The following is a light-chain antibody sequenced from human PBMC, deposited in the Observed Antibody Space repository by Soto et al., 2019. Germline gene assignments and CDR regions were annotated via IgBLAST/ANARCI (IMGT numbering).Light chain of an antibody. V-gene: IGKV3-20*01. J-gene: IGKJ1*01. CDR3: LQYGSSPWT. CDR1: QSVSSSY. CDR2: GAS. Sequence: EIVLTQSPGTLSLSPGERATLSCRASQSVSSSYLAWYQQKPGQAPRLLIHGASSRATGIPDRFSGSGSGTDFTLTIRRLEPEDFAVYYCLQYGSSPWTFGQGTKVEIK.